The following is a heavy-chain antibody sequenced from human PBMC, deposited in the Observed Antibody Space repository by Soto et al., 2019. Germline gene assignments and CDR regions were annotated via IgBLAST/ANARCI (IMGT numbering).Heavy chain of an antibody. V-gene: IGHV4-31*03. Sequence: QVQLQESGPGLVKPSQTLSLTCTVSGDSVSTGGYYWSWIRQHPGKGLEWIGYIYHSGITYYNPSLKSRFTISLDTSKNQFSLYLNSVTAADTAVYYCASREYNRLDFWCQGTLVTVSS. J-gene: IGHJ5*01. CDR1: GDSVSTGGYY. CDR3: ASREYNRLDF. CDR2: IYHSGIT.